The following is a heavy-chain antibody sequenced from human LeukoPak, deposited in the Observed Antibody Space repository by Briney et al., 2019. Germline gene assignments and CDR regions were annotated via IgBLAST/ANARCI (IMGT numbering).Heavy chain of an antibody. D-gene: IGHD3-16*01. J-gene: IGHJ4*02. Sequence: GESLQISCKGSGYSFTSYWIGWVRQMPGKGLEWMGIIYPGDSDTRYSPSFQGQVTISADKSISTAYLQWSSLEASDTAMYYCSRPYFVLGKHLDFLGQGTLVNGSS. CDR1: GYSFTSYW. CDR3: SRPYFVLGKHLDF. V-gene: IGHV5-51*01. CDR2: IYPGDSDT.